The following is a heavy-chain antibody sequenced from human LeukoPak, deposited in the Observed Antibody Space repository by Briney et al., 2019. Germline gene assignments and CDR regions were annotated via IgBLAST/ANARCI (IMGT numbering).Heavy chain of an antibody. J-gene: IGHJ4*02. CDR3: AKGDSSGWPTFDY. D-gene: IGHD6-19*01. V-gene: IGHV3-53*01. Sequence: PGGSLRLSCAASGFVVSSNYMTWVRQPPGKGLEWISILSTGRTTYYADSVQGRFTVSRDSSKNTIYLQMNSLRAEDTAVYYCAKGDSSGWPTFDYWGQGTLVTVSS. CDR1: GFVVSSNY. CDR2: LSTGRTT.